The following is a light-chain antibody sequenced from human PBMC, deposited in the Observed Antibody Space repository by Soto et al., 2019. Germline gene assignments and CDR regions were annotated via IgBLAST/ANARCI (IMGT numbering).Light chain of an antibody. J-gene: IGLJ3*02. V-gene: IGLV2-14*01. CDR3: SSYPSSSTLV. CDR1: SSDVGGYNY. CDR2: EVS. Sequence: QSALTQPASVSGSPGQSITISCTGTSSDVGGYNYVSWYQQHPGKAPKLMIYEVSNRHSGVSNRFSGSKSGNTASLTISGLQAEDEADYYCSSYPSSSTLVFGGGTKLTVL.